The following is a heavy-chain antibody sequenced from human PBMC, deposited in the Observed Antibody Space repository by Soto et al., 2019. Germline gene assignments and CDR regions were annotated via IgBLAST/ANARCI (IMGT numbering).Heavy chain of an antibody. V-gene: IGHV1-3*01. CDR2: SNPDNGNT. J-gene: IGHJ5*02. Sequence: QVQLVQSGAEVEKPGASVKISCKASGYTFTRYTMNWVRQAPGQRLEWMGWSNPDNGNTKSSQKFQDRVIITRDTSASTAYMDLSSLRSEDTAVYYCARGIATGQLDPWGQGTLVTVSS. CDR1: GYTFTRYT. D-gene: IGHD2-15*01. CDR3: ARGIATGQLDP.